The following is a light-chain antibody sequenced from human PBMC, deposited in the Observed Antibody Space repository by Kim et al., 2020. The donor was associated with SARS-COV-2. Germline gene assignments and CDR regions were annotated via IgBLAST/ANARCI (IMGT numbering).Light chain of an antibody. CDR3: GSFAANNILL. CDR2: VVN. J-gene: IGLJ2*01. V-gene: IGLV2-8*01. CDR1: YNY. Sequence: QSALTQPPSASGSTGQSVTISCSGIYNYISWYQQHPGKTPKLLIYVVNKRPSGVPDRFSGSRFANTASLTVSGLQADDEADYYYGSFAANNILLFGGGTKVTVL.